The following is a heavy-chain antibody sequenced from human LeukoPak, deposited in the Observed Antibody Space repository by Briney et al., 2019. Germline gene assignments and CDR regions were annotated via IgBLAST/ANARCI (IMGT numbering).Heavy chain of an antibody. CDR1: GGSISSYY. J-gene: IGHJ5*02. CDR2: IYYSGST. V-gene: IGHV4-59*08. Sequence: SETLSLTCTVSGGSISSYYWSWIRQPPGKGLEWIGYIYYSGSTNYNPSLKSRVTISVDTSKNQFSLKLSSVTAADTAVYYCARHFRFARYYYDSSESNWFDPWSQGTLVTVSS. CDR3: ARHFRFARYYYDSSESNWFDP. D-gene: IGHD3-22*01.